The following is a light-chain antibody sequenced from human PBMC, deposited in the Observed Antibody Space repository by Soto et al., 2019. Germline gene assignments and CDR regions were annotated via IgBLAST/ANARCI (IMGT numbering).Light chain of an antibody. V-gene: IGKV1-39*01. CDR1: QSISSY. CDR3: QQSYSTLST. J-gene: IGKJ1*01. CDR2: AAS. Sequence: DIQMTQSPSSLSASVGDRVTITCRACQSISSYVNWYQQKPGKAPKLLIYAASSLPSGVPSRFSGNGSGTDFTLTISSLQPEDFATYYCQQSYSTLSTLGQGTTGDMK.